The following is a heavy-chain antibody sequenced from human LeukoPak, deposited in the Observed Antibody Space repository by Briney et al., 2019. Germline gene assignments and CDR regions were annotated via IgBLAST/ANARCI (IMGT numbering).Heavy chain of an antibody. CDR1: GYTFSSYD. D-gene: IGHD6-13*01. V-gene: IGHV1-8*02. J-gene: IGHJ4*01. CDR3: ARPGAAAGFGY. CDR2: MKPNSGNT. Sequence: TSVKVSCKASGYTFSSYDINWVRQAPGQGLEWMGWMKPNSGNTDSAQKFQGRVTMTTNTSINTAYMELSSLRSEDTAVYYCARPGAAAGFGYWGHGTLVTASS.